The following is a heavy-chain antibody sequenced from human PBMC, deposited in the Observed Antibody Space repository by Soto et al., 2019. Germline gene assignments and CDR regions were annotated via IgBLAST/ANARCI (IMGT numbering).Heavy chain of an antibody. D-gene: IGHD4-17*01. Sequence: QLQLQESGPGLVKPSETLSLTCTVSGGSISSSSYCWGWIRQPPGKGLEWIGSIYYSGSTYYNPSLKSRVTISVDTSKNQFSLKLSSVTAADTAVYYCAIPGETTVTTRFDYWGQGTLVTVSS. J-gene: IGHJ4*02. V-gene: IGHV4-39*01. CDR3: AIPGETTVTTRFDY. CDR2: IYYSGST. CDR1: GGSISSSSYC.